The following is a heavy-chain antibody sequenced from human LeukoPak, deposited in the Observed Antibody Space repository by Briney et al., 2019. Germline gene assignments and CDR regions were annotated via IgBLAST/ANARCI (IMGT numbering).Heavy chain of an antibody. Sequence: PSETLSLTCAVYGGSFSGYYWSWIRQPPGKGLEWIGEINHSGSTYYNPSLKSRVTISVDTSKNQFSLKLSSVTAADTAVYYCARWRLAGYSYGLGGIGIIDAFDIWGQGTMVTVSS. J-gene: IGHJ3*02. CDR3: ARWRLAGYSYGLGGIGIIDAFDI. CDR2: INHSGST. V-gene: IGHV4-34*01. CDR1: GGSFSGYY. D-gene: IGHD5-18*01.